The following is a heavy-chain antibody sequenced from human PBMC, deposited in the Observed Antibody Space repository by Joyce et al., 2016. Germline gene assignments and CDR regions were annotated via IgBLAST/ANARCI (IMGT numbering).Heavy chain of an antibody. CDR1: GYNVAKYS. D-gene: IGHD6-19*01. Sequence: QVQMVQSGAEVRRPGASVKVSCKASGYNVAKYSIHWVRQAPGQGREWMGRINPHSGVTNYLQKLEGRLTMSRDTSITTAYMELRRLRSDDTAVYYCARIPSVAGITHSHWGQGTMVTVSS. CDR2: INPHSGVT. CDR3: ARIPSVAGITHSH. V-gene: IGHV1-2*06. J-gene: IGHJ3*01.